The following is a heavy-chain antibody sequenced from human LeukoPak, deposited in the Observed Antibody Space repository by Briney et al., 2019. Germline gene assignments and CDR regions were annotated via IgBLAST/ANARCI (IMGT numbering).Heavy chain of an antibody. Sequence: GGSLRLSCAASGFTFSSYAMHWVRQAPGKAPEWVAFIRYDASKEFCADSVKGRFTISRDISKNTLYVQMNSLRVEDTAVYYCAKSRSGSSNWALRIFDNWGQGTLVSVSS. V-gene: IGHV3-30*02. CDR2: IRYDASKE. CDR1: GFTFSSYA. D-gene: IGHD6-13*01. CDR3: AKSRSGSSNWALRIFDN. J-gene: IGHJ4*02.